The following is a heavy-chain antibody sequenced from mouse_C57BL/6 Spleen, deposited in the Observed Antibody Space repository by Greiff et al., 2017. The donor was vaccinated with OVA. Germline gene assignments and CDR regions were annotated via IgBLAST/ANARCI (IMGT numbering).Heavy chain of an antibody. V-gene: IGHV1-55*01. CDR1: GYTFTSYW. CDR3: ARYYGSSRRAMDY. D-gene: IGHD1-1*01. J-gene: IGHJ4*01. Sequence: VQLQQPGAELVKPGASVKMSCKASGYTFTSYWITWVKQRPGQGLEWIGDIYPGSGSTNYNEKFKSKATLTVDTSSSTAYMQLSSLTSEDSAVYYCARYYGSSRRAMDYWGQGTSVTVSS. CDR2: IYPGSGST.